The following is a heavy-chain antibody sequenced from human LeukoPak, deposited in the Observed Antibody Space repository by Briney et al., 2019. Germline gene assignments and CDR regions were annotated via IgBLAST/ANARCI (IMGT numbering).Heavy chain of an antibody. D-gene: IGHD2-2*02. CDR3: AKDRDPYQLLYRSSLDY. CDR1: GFTFDDYA. CDR2: ISWNSGSI. J-gene: IGHJ4*02. Sequence: PGGSLRPSCAASGFTFDDYAMHWVRQAPGKGLEWVSGISWNSGSIGYADSVKGRFTISRDNAKNSLYLQMNSLRAEDTALYYCAKDRDPYQLLYRSSLDYWGQGTLVTVSS. V-gene: IGHV3-9*01.